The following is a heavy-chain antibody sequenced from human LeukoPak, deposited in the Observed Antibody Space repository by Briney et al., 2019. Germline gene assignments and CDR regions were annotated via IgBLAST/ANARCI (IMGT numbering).Heavy chain of an antibody. CDR1: GFTFSSYG. CDR2: IWYDGSNK. J-gene: IGHJ4*02. D-gene: IGHD6-6*01. V-gene: IGHV3-33*01. Sequence: GGSLRLSCAASGFTFSSYGMHWVRQAPGKGLEWVAVIWYDGSNKYYADSVKGRFTISRDNSKDTLYLQMNSLRAEDTAVYYCARGRTINLSSSSAYFDYWGQGTLVTGSS. CDR3: ARGRTINLSSSSAYFDY.